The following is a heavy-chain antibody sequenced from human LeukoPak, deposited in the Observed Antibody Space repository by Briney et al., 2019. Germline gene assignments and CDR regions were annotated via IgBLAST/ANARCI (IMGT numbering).Heavy chain of an antibody. Sequence: PGGSLRLSCAASGLTFSSYWMSWVRQAPGKGLEWVANIKQDGSEKYYVDSVKGRFTFSRDNAKNSLYLQMNSLRAEDTAVYYCARESPNRAFDIWGQGTMVTVSS. J-gene: IGHJ3*02. CDR2: IKQDGSEK. CDR1: GLTFSSYW. V-gene: IGHV3-7*01. CDR3: ARESPNRAFDI.